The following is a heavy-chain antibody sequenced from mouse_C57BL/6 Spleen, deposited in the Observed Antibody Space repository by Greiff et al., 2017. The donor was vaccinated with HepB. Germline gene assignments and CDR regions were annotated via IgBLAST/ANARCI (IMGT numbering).Heavy chain of an antibody. Sequence: EVQLQQSGAELVRPGASVKLSCTASGFNIKDDYMHWVKQRPEQGLEWIGWIDPENGDTEYASQFQGKATITADTSSNTAYLQLSSLTSEDTAVYYCTTSYYSNYVAWFAYWGQGTLVTVSA. V-gene: IGHV14-4*01. CDR3: TTSYYSNYVAWFAY. J-gene: IGHJ3*01. D-gene: IGHD2-5*01. CDR1: GFNIKDDY. CDR2: IDPENGDT.